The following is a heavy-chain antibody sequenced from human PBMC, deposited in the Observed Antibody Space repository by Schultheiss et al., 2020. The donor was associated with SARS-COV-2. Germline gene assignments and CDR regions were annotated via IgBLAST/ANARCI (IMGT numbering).Heavy chain of an antibody. D-gene: IGHD2-2*01. V-gene: IGHV4-39*01. CDR3: ARQLLPAARAYYGMDV. Sequence: SETLSLTCTVSGDSTSSSSYYWGWIRQPPGKGLQWIGSIYYSGSTYYNPSLKSRVTISVDTSKNQFSLKLSSVTAADTAVYYCARQLLPAARAYYGMDVWGQGTTVTVSS. CDR2: IYYSGST. CDR1: GDSTSSSSYY. J-gene: IGHJ6*02.